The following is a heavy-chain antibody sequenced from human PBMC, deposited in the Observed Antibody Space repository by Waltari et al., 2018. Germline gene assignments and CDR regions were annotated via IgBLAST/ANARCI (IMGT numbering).Heavy chain of an antibody. CDR1: GGSISSGRYS. Sequence: QVQLQESGPGLVQPSQTRSLTCTVSGGSISSGRYSWRWIRQPAGKGLEWIGRIYTSGSTNYNPSLKSRVTISVDTSKNQFSLKLSSVTAADTAVYYCARMTVAGDLYFDLWGRGTLVTVSS. D-gene: IGHD6-19*01. J-gene: IGHJ2*01. CDR3: ARMTVAGDLYFDL. V-gene: IGHV4-61*02. CDR2: IYTSGST.